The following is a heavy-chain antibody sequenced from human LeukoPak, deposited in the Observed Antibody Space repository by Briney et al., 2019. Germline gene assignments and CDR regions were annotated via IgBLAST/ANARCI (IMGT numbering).Heavy chain of an antibody. CDR2: INQSGTP. V-gene: IGHV4-34*01. D-gene: IGHD5-18*01. CDR1: GGSLSDYS. Sequence: PSQTLSLTSAVYGGSLSDYSWTWIRQPPGKGLEWIGEINQSGTPNLNPSLMSRVIMSVDTSKNQISLKVNSVTAAETAVYYCARVGYSYSINGWSRTGLVAYPTKYYYYMDVWAKGPTVTVSS. CDR3: ARVGYSYSINGWSRTGLVAYPTKYYYYMDV. J-gene: IGHJ6*03.